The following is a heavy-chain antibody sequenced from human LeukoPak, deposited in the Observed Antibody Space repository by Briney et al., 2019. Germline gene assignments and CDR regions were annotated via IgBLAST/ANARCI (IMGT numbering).Heavy chain of an antibody. V-gene: IGHV3-23*01. CDR1: CG. CDR2: ISGSGGST. D-gene: IGHD6-13*01. CDR3: VKLSLTAAGRGKTWFDL. Sequence: CGMSWVRQAPGKGLEWVSSISGSGGSTYFADSVKGRFNISRDNAKNTAYLQMNSLRVEDTAIYYCVKLSLTAAGRGKTWFDLWGQGTLVSVSS. J-gene: IGHJ5*01.